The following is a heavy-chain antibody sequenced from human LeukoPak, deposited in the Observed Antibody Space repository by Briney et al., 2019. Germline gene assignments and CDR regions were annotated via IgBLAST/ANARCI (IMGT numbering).Heavy chain of an antibody. CDR1: GFTFSSYG. D-gene: IGHD3-3*01. V-gene: IGHV3-30*18. CDR3: AKTSNYDFWRSPYDY. CDR2: ISYDGSNK. J-gene: IGHJ4*02. Sequence: GGSLRLSCAASGFTFSSYGMPWVRQAPGKGLEWVAVISYDGSNKYYADSVKGRFTISRDNSKNTLYLQMNSLRAEDTAVYYCAKTSNYDFWRSPYDYWGQGTLVTVSS.